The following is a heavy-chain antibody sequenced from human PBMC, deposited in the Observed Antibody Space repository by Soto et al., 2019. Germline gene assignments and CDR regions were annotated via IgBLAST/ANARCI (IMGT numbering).Heavy chain of an antibody. D-gene: IGHD6-6*01. V-gene: IGHV4-39*01. CDR1: GGSISSSTYY. J-gene: IGHJ5*02. CDR2: MYYTGNK. CDR3: ARRSSSSLGSLFDP. Sequence: SATLSLTCTVSGGSISSSTYYWDWIRQPPGKGLEWIGAMYYTGNKNYNPSLESRVTMSVDTSKNQFSLKLSSVTPTDTAVYYCARRSSSSLGSLFDPWGRGILVTSPQ.